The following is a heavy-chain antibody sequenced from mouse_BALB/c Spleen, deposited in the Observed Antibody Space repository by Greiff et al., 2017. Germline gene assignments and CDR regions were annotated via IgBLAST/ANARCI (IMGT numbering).Heavy chain of an antibody. V-gene: IGHV1-87*01. J-gene: IGHJ2*01. CDR3: ARGGLYDYDSEYYFDY. CDR1: GYTFTSYW. D-gene: IGHD2-4*01. Sequence: QVQLQQSGAELARPGASVKLSCKASGYTFTSYWMQWVKQRPGQGLEWIGAIYPGDGDTRYTQKFKGKATLTADKSSSTAYMQLSSLASEDSAVYYCARGGLYDYDSEYYFDYWGQGTTLTVSS. CDR2: IYPGDGDT.